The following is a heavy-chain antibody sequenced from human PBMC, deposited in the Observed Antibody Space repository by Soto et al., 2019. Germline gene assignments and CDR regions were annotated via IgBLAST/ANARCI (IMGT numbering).Heavy chain of an antibody. J-gene: IGHJ4*02. D-gene: IGHD4-17*01. CDR2: ISASGDGT. CDR3: ARTTVTKSLDY. Sequence: EVQLLESGGGLVQPGGSLRLSCAASGFTFSSYAMRWVRQAPGKGLEYVSSISASGDGTYFADSVKGRFTISRDNSKNTLYLQMNSLRVEDTAVYYCARTTVTKSLDYWGQGTLVTVSS. CDR1: GFTFSSYA. V-gene: IGHV3-23*01.